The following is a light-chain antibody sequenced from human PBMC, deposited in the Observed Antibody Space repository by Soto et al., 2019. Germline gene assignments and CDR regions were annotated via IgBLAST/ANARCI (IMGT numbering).Light chain of an antibody. Sequence: QAVVTQPPSVSGAPGQRVTISCTGSSSNIGAGYDVHWYQQLPGTAPKLLIYGNSNRPSGVPDRFSGSKSGTSASLAITGLQAEDEADYYCSSYTNIVTLVFGGGTQLTVL. CDR3: SSYTNIVTLV. CDR2: GNS. CDR1: SSNIGAGYD. J-gene: IGLJ2*01. V-gene: IGLV1-40*01.